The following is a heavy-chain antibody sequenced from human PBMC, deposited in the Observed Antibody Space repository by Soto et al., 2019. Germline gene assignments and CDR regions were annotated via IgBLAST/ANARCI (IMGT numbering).Heavy chain of an antibody. J-gene: IGHJ4*02. CDR3: ARDGTEYYGEYYDY. CDR1: GFTFSDYY. D-gene: IGHD4-17*01. V-gene: IGHV3-11*01. CDR2: IGTRGNTK. Sequence: GGSLRLSCATSGFTFSDYYMSWIRQAPGKGLEWVSYIGTRGNTKYYADSVRGRFTISRDNAKNSLYLQMNSLRADDTAVYYCARDGTEYYGEYYDYWGQGVPVTVSS.